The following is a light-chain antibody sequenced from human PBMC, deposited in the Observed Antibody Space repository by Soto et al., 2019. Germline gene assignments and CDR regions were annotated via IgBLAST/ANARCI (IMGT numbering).Light chain of an antibody. CDR3: RSYTSSSTLV. Sequence: QSVLTQPSSVSGSPGQSITISCTGTSSDVGGHNYVSWYQQHPGKAPKLMIYEVSNRPSGVSNRFSGSKSGTTASLTISGLQAEDEADYYCRSYTSSSTLVFGTGTKLTVL. V-gene: IGLV2-14*01. CDR2: EVS. CDR1: SSDVGGHNY. J-gene: IGLJ1*01.